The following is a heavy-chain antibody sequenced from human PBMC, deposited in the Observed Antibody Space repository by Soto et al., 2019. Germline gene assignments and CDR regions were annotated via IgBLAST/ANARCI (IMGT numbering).Heavy chain of an antibody. CDR2: ISGSGGST. J-gene: IGHJ4*02. CDR1: GFTFSSYA. Sequence: EVQLLESGGGLVQPGGSLRLSCAASGFTFSSYAMSWVRQAPGKGLEWVSAISGSGGSTYYADSVKGRFTISRDNSKNTLYLQMNSLRAEDTAVYYCAKGPPVLRYFDWLAHYFDYWGQGTLVTVSS. V-gene: IGHV3-23*01. D-gene: IGHD3-9*01. CDR3: AKGPPVLRYFDWLAHYFDY.